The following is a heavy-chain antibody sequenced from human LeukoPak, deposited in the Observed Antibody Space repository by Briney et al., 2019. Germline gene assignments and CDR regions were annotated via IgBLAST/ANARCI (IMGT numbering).Heavy chain of an antibody. CDR2: VFHSGST. V-gene: IGHV4-39*01. CDR3: ATVLGGTFDY. Sequence: SETLSLTCTVSGGSIGSSSYYWGWIRQPPGKGREWIGNVFHSGSTYYNPSLKSRVTISVDTSKDQFSLKLSSVTAADTAVYYCATVLGGTFDYWGQGTLVTVSS. D-gene: IGHD3-10*02. CDR1: GGSIGSSSYY. J-gene: IGHJ4*02.